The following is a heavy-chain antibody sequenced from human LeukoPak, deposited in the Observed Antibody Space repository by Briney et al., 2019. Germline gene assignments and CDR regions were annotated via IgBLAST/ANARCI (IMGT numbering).Heavy chain of an antibody. V-gene: IGHV3-74*01. CDR2: INSDGSST. D-gene: IGHD5-12*01. J-gene: IGHJ5*02. Sequence: WGSLRLSCAASGFTFSSCWMHWVRQAPGKGLVWVSRINSDGSSTSYADSVKGRFTISRDNAKNTLYLQMNSLRAEDTAVYYCTTTLGYRQNWFDPWGQGTLVTVSS. CDR3: TTTLGYRQNWFDP. CDR1: GFTFSSCW.